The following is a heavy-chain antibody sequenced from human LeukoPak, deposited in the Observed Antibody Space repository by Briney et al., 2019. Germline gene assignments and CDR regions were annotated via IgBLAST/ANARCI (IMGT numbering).Heavy chain of an antibody. J-gene: IGHJ4*02. D-gene: IGHD2-15*01. Sequence: GGSLRLSCVASGFTFSSYAMAWVRQGPGEGLDWVSAITGSGGDTYHADSVKGRFTISRDNSKNTLYLQINSLRAEDTAVYYCAKGSADARPYFFDYWGQGSLITVS. CDR1: GFTFSSYA. CDR2: ITGSGGDT. CDR3: AKGSADARPYFFDY. V-gene: IGHV3-23*01.